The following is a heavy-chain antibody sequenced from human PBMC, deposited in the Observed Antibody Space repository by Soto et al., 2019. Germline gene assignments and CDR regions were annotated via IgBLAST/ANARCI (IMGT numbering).Heavy chain of an antibody. CDR3: ARDSPDYYGSGSYYKPDHDAFDI. D-gene: IGHD3-10*01. Sequence: SETLSLTCTVSGGSISSGGYYWSWIRQHPGKGLEWIGYIFYSGSTYYNPSLKSRVTISVDTSKNQFSLKLSSVTAADTAVYYCARDSPDYYGSGSYYKPDHDAFDIWGQGTMVTVSS. CDR1: GGSISSGGYY. CDR2: IFYSGST. V-gene: IGHV4-31*03. J-gene: IGHJ3*02.